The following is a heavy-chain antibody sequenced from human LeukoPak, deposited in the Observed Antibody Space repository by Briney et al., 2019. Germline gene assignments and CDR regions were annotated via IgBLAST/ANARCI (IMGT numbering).Heavy chain of an antibody. Sequence: GGSLRLSCAASGFTFSDYYMSWIRQAPGKGLEGVSYISSSGSTIYYTDSVKGRFTISRDNAKNSLYLQMNSRRAEDTAVYDCARVGATTMPVDYWGQGTLVTVSS. CDR2: ISSSGSTI. D-gene: IGHD1-26*01. J-gene: IGHJ4*02. V-gene: IGHV3-11*01. CDR3: ARVGATTMPVDY. CDR1: GFTFSDYY.